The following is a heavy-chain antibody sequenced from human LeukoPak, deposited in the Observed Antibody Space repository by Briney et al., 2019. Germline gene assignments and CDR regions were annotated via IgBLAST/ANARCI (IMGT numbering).Heavy chain of an antibody. J-gene: IGHJ4*02. V-gene: IGHV4-31*03. CDR2: IYYSGST. Sequence: SQTLSLTCTVSSGFISSGGYYWSWIRQHPGRGLEWIGYIYYSGSTYYNPSLKSRVTISVDTVKNQFSLKLSSVTAADTAVYYCARDFASTGLPDYWGQGTLVTVSS. D-gene: IGHD4-11*01. CDR1: SGFISSGGYY. CDR3: ARDFASTGLPDY.